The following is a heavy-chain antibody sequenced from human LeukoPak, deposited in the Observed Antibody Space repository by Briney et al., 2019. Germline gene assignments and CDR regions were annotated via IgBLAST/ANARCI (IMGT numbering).Heavy chain of an antibody. D-gene: IGHD4-17*01. CDR3: AREVAPGAFDY. V-gene: IGHV7-4-1*02. CDR2: INTNTGNP. CDR1: GYTFTSYA. J-gene: IGHJ4*02. Sequence: ASVKVSCTASGYTFTSYALNWVRQAPGQGLEWMGWINTNTGNPTYAQGFTGRFVFSLDTSVNTAYLQISSLKSEDTAVYYCAREVAPGAFDYWGQGTLVTVSS.